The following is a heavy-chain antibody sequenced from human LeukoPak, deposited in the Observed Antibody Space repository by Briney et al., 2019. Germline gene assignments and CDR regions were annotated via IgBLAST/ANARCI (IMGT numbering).Heavy chain of an antibody. CDR1: GFTFSSYG. CDR3: ARGPAYSWVYSSSWYGSCDY. J-gene: IGHJ4*02. CDR2: ISYDGSNK. Sequence: GGSLRLSCAASGFTFSSYGMHWVRQAPGKGLEWVAVISYDGSNKYYADSVKGRFTISRDNSKNTLYLQMNSLRAEDTAVYYCARGPAYSWVYSSSWYGSCDYWGQGTLVTVSS. V-gene: IGHV3-30*03. D-gene: IGHD6-13*01.